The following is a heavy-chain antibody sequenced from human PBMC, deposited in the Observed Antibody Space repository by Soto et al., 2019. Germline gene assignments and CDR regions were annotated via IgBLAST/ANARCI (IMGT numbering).Heavy chain of an antibody. Sequence: QVQLVQSGAEVKKPGASVKFSCKASGYTFTSYAMHWVRQAPGQGLEWMGWINAGNGNTKYSQKFQGRVTITRDTSASTAYMELSSLRSEDTAVYYCARSIVVVTAADYWGHGTPVTVSS. D-gene: IGHD2-21*02. CDR3: ARSIVVVTAADY. V-gene: IGHV1-3*01. CDR1: GYTFTSYA. J-gene: IGHJ4*01. CDR2: INAGNGNT.